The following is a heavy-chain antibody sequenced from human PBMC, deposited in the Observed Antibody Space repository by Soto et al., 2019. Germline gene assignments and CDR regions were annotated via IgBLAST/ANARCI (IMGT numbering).Heavy chain of an antibody. J-gene: IGHJ3*02. D-gene: IGHD3-3*02. CDR1: GFTLSDYG. CDR3: ARPIFERATNDAFDI. Sequence: QVQLVESGGGVVQPGRSLKLSCAASGFTLSDYGVHWVRQAPGKGLEWVAAISYDGSSTYYADSVKGRFSISRDNSKNTLFLEMKNLRAEDTAVYYCARPIFERATNDAFDIWGQGTMVTVSS. V-gene: IGHV3-30*03. CDR2: ISYDGSST.